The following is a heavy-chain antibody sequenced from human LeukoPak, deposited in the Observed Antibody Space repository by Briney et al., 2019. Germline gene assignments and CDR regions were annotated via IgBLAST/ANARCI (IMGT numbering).Heavy chain of an antibody. V-gene: IGHV4-4*07. CDR3: ARDMIGGSYESVWDY. CDR2: IYTTGST. CDR1: GGSISSYY. Sequence: SETLSLTCTVSGGSISSYYWTWIRQPAGKGLEWIGRIYTTGSTNYNPSLNSRVTMSVDTSKNQFSLKLSSVTAAETAVYYCARDMIGGSYESVWDYWGQGTLVTVSS. J-gene: IGHJ4*02. D-gene: IGHD1-26*01.